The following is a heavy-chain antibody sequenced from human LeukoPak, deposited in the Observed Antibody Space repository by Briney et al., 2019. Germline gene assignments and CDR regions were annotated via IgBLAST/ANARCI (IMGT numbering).Heavy chain of an antibody. CDR1: GGTFSSYT. Sequence: ASVKVSCKASGGTFSSYTISWVRQAPGQGLEWMGRIIPILGIANYAQKFQGRVTITADKSTSTAYMELSSLRSEGTAVYYYAGDQVTGTTFWFDPWGQGALVTVSS. J-gene: IGHJ5*02. D-gene: IGHD1-7*01. V-gene: IGHV1-69*04. CDR2: IIPILGIA. CDR3: AGDQVTGTTFWFDP.